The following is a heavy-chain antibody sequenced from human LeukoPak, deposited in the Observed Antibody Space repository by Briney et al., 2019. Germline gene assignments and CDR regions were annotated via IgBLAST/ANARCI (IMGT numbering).Heavy chain of an antibody. D-gene: IGHD6-13*01. CDR3: ALGQLVLSYFDY. CDR1: GGTFSSYA. CDR2: IIPILGIA. Sequence: SVKVSCKASGGTFSSYAISWVRQAPGQGLEWMGRIIPILGIANYAQKFQGRVTITADKSTSTAYMELSSLRSEDTAVYYRALGQLVLSYFDYWGQGTLVTVSS. J-gene: IGHJ4*02. V-gene: IGHV1-69*04.